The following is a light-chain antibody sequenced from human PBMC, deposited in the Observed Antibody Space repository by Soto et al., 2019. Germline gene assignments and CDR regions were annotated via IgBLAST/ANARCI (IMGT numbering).Light chain of an antibody. CDR3: SSYTDTRTYV. V-gene: IGLV2-14*03. CDR1: SRDVSAYNY. CDR2: DVS. J-gene: IGLJ1*01. Sequence: QSALTQPAAVSGSPGQSIAISCTGTSRDVSAYNYVSWYQQHPGKVPKLMVYDVSNRPSGVSNRFSGSKSGNTASLTISGLQAEDEADYYCSSYTDTRTYVFGPGTKLTVL.